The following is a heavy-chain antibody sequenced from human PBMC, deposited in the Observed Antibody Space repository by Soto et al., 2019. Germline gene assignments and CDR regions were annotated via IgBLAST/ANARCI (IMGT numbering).Heavy chain of an antibody. V-gene: IGHV4-34*01. CDR2: INHSGST. Sequence: NPSETLSLTCAVYGGSFSGYYWSWIRQPPGKGLEWIGEINHSGSTNYNPSLKSRVTIPVDTSKNQFSLKLCSVTAADTAVYYCARVHDYYDSSGYYLDYWGQGTLVTVSS. CDR1: GGSFSGYY. J-gene: IGHJ4*02. CDR3: ARVHDYYDSSGYYLDY. D-gene: IGHD3-22*01.